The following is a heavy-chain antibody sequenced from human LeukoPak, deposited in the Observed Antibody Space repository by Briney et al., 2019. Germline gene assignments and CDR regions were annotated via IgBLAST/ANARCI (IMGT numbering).Heavy chain of an antibody. J-gene: IGHJ6*02. D-gene: IGHD5-18*01. Sequence: SETLSLTCAVYGGCFSGYYRSWIRQPPGKGLEGIREINHSGSTNYNPSLKSRVTISVDTSKNQFSLKLSSVTAADTAVYYCARGVYIQPHSYYYYGMDVWGQGTTVTVSS. CDR3: ARGVYIQPHSYYYYGMDV. CDR1: GGCFSGYY. CDR2: INHSGST. V-gene: IGHV4-34*01.